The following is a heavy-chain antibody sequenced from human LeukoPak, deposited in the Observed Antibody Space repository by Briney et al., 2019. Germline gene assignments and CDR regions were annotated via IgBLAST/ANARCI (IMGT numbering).Heavy chain of an antibody. Sequence: SETLSLTCTVSGGSISSSSYYWGWIRQPPGKGLEWIGSIYYSGSTYYNPSLKSRVTISVDTSKNQFSLKLSSVTAADTAVYYCARQDCGGDCYQDYWGQGTLVTVSS. D-gene: IGHD2-21*02. J-gene: IGHJ4*02. CDR1: GGSISSSSYY. V-gene: IGHV4-39*07. CDR2: IYYSGST. CDR3: ARQDCGGDCYQDY.